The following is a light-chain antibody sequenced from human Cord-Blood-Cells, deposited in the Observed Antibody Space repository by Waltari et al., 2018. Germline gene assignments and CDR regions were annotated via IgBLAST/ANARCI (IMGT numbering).Light chain of an antibody. CDR3: QQSYSTPPIT. CDR2: AAS. Sequence: DIQMTQSPSSLSASVGDRDTITCRASQSISSYLNWYQQKPGKAPKLLIYAASSLQSGVPSRFSGSGSGTDFTLTISSLQPEDFATYYCQQSYSTPPITFGRGTRLEIK. V-gene: IGKV1-39*01. J-gene: IGKJ5*01. CDR1: QSISSY.